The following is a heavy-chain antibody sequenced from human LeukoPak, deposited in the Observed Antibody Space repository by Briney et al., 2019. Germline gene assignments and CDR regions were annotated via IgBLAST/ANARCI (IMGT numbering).Heavy chain of an antibody. CDR3: AKGKYGEYDDEDPYYFDF. V-gene: IGHV3-43*02. CDR1: GFTFDDYA. J-gene: IGHJ4*02. Sequence: GGSLRLSCAASGFTFDDYAMHWVRQAPGKGLEWVSLITGDGYRTYYTDSVKGRFTISRDNSKNSLYLQMNSLRIEDTALYYCAKGKYGEYDDEDPYYFDFWGQGTLVTVSS. CDR2: ITGDGYRT. D-gene: IGHD4-17*01.